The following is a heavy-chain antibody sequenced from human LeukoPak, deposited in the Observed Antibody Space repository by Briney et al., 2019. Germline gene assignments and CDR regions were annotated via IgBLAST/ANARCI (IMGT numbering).Heavy chain of an antibody. CDR3: AIDLEATPIHYLAH. CDR1: GFTLSNYV. Sequence: GGSLRLSCAASGFTLSNYVMHWVRQAPGKGLEWLAVISYDGVTKVYADSVKGRFTISRDSSTNTLSLQMNILRAEDTAVYYCAIDLEATPIHYLAHWGQGTLITVSS. V-gene: IGHV3-30-3*01. CDR2: ISYDGVTK. D-gene: IGHD1-1*01. J-gene: IGHJ4*02.